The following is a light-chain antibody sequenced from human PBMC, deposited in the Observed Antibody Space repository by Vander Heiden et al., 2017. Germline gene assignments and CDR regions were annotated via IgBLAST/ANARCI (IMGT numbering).Light chain of an antibody. J-gene: IGLJ1*01. Sequence: QSALTQPAAVSGAPGPSITISCTGTSSDVGSYDYVSWYQQHPGKTPKLMIYYVDNRPSGVSNRFSGSKSGNTASLTISGLQTEDEADYFCSSYTTSNTLVFATGTKVTVL. CDR3: SSYTTSNTLV. V-gene: IGLV2-14*03. CDR1: SSDVGSYDY. CDR2: YVD.